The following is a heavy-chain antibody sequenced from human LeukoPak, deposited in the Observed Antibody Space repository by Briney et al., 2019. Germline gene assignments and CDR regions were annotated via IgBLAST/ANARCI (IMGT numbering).Heavy chain of an antibody. CDR1: GGTFSSYT. D-gene: IGHD2-2*01. Sequence: GASVKVSCKASGGTFSSYTISWVRQAPGQGLEWMGGIIPIFGTTNYAQKFQGRVTITADKSTSTAYMELSSLRSEDTAVYYCAREPVVPAATYFDYWGQGTLVTVSS. CDR3: AREPVVPAATYFDY. CDR2: IIPIFGTT. V-gene: IGHV1-69*06. J-gene: IGHJ4*02.